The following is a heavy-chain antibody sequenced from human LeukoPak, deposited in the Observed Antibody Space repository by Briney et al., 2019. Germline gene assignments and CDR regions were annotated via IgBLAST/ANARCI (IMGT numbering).Heavy chain of an antibody. CDR3: ARKSRYYYDSSGYYPDY. V-gene: IGHV3-7*01. D-gene: IGHD3-22*01. J-gene: IGHJ4*02. CDR1: GFTFSSYA. Sequence: GGSLRLSCAASGFTFSSYAMAWVRQAPGKGLEWVANIKQDGSEKYYVDSVKGRFTISRDNAKNSLYLQMNSLRAEDTAVYYCARKSRYYYDSSGYYPDYWGQGTLVTVSS. CDR2: IKQDGSEK.